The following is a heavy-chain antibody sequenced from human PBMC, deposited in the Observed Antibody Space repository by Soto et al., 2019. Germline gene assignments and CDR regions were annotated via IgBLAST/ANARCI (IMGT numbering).Heavy chain of an antibody. J-gene: IGHJ5*02. CDR3: ARDRLANRLDP. Sequence: SETLSLTCTVSGGSISTYCWSWIRQPPGEGLEWIVYIYYSGSSNYSPSLKSRVTISLDTPQTQFSLKLRSVTAADTAVDYCARDRLANRLDPWGQGTVVTLSS. V-gene: IGHV4-59*01. CDR2: IYYSGSS. CDR1: GGSISTYC.